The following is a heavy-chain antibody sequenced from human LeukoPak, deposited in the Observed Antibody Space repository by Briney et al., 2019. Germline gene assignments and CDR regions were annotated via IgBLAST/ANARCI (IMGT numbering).Heavy chain of an antibody. CDR2: IDWDDDK. CDR3: ARSTGLIIGFDP. Sequence: ESGPALVKPTQTLTLTCTFSGFSLSTSGMCVSWIRQPPGKALEWLARIDWDDDKYYSTSLKIRLTISKDTSKNQVVLTMTNMDPVDTATYYCARSTGLIIGFDPWGQGTLVTVSS. J-gene: IGHJ5*02. CDR1: GFSLSTSGMC. V-gene: IGHV2-70*11. D-gene: IGHD3-10*01.